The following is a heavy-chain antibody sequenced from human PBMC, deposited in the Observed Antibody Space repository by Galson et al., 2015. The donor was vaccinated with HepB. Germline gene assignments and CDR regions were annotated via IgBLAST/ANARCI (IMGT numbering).Heavy chain of an antibody. Sequence: SLRLSCAASGFTFGSHAMSWFRQAPGKGLQWVGFIRSKPYGGTPQYAASVNGRFTISRDDSNNIAYLQVNSLKTEDTAVYYCSRGSGLEPIDYWGQGTLVTVSS. D-gene: IGHD1-1*01. CDR1: GFTFGSHA. J-gene: IGHJ4*02. CDR3: SRGSGLEPIDY. CDR2: IRSKPYGGTP. V-gene: IGHV3-49*03.